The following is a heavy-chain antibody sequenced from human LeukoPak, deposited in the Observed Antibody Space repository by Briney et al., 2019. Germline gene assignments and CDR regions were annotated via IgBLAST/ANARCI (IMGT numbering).Heavy chain of an antibody. CDR3: ASSSGIAAAGLKYYFDY. D-gene: IGHD6-13*01. CDR1: GDSVSSNSAA. V-gene: IGHV6-1*01. Sequence: SQTLSLTCAISGDSVSSNSAAWNWIRQSPSRGLEWLGRTYYRSKWYNDYAVSVKSRITINPDTSKNQFSLQLNSVTPEDTAVYYCASSSGIAAAGLKYYFDYWGQGTLVTVSS. CDR2: TYYRSKWYN. J-gene: IGHJ4*02.